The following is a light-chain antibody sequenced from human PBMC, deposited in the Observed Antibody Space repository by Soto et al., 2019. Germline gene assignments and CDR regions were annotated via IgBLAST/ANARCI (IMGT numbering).Light chain of an antibody. CDR3: AAWDDSLNGHV. J-gene: IGLJ1*01. CDR2: TND. V-gene: IGLV1-44*01. CDR1: SSNIGSNT. Sequence: QSVLTQPPSASGTPGQRVTISCSGSSSNIGSNTVNWFQQLPGTAPKPLIQTNDQRPSGVPDRFSGSKSGTSASLAISGLQSEDEADYYCAAWDDSLNGHVFGTGTKVT.